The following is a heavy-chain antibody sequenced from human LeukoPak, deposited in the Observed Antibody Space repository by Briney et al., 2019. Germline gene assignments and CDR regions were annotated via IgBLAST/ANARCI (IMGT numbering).Heavy chain of an antibody. J-gene: IGHJ4*02. CDR3: AREGSNYGSGVDY. Sequence: GGSLRLSCAASGFTFSSYEMNWVRQAPGKGLEWVSYISSSGSTIYYADSVKGRFTISRDNAKNSLYLQMNSLRGEETAVYYCAREGSNYGSGVDYWGQGTLVTVSS. CDR1: GFTFSSYE. V-gene: IGHV3-48*03. CDR2: ISSSGSTI. D-gene: IGHD3-10*01.